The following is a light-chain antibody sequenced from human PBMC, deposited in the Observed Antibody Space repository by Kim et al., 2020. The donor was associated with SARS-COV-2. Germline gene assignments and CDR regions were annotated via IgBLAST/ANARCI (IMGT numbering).Light chain of an antibody. Sequence: SYELTQPPSVSVSPGQTATIACSADKLGDRYVSWYQQKPGQSPVVIIYQDSKRPSGVPARFSGSNSGNTATLTISGAQAVDETDYYCQAWDSGTVFGGGTQLTVL. CDR3: QAWDSGTV. CDR1: KLGDRY. CDR2: QDS. J-gene: IGLJ3*02. V-gene: IGLV3-1*01.